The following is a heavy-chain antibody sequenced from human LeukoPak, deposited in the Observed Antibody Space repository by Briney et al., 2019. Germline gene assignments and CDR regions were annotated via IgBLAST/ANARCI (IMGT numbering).Heavy chain of an antibody. V-gene: IGHV1-69*13. CDR1: GDIVSMYG. J-gene: IGHJ4*02. CDR3: ATEGGRYFIED. Sequence: SVEVSCKTSGDIVSMYGIFWVRQAPGQGLEWMGGIIPVFGTTNYAQKFQGRVTITADGSTNTAYMELSSLGSEDTAVYFCATEGGRYFIEDWGQGTLVTVSS. D-gene: IGHD1-26*01. CDR2: IIPVFGTT.